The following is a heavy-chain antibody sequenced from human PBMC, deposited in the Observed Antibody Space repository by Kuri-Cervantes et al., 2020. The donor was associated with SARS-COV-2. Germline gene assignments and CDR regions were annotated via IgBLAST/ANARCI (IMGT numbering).Heavy chain of an antibody. CDR1: GFIISSYW. CDR3: ARVLSRKPFDY. Sequence: GSMLISCAASGFIISSYWMSWVRQAPGKGLEWVANIKQDGSEKYYVDSVKGRFTISRDNAKNSLYLQMNSLRAEETALYYYARVLSRKPFDYWGQGTLVTVSS. CDR2: IKQDGSEK. J-gene: IGHJ4*02. V-gene: IGHV3-7*01.